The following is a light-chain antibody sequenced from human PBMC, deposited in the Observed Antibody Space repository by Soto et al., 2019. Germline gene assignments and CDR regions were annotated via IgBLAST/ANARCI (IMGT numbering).Light chain of an antibody. V-gene: IGLV2-14*03. CDR2: DVT. CDR3: ASFTRSVTGV. CDR1: SSDVGGYNY. Sequence: QSALTQPASVSGSPGQSITISCAGTSSDVGGYNYVSWYQQHPGKVPRLIISDVTKRPSGVSDRFSGSKSGNTASLTISGLQAEDEADYYCASFTRSVTGVFGGGTQLTVL. J-gene: IGLJ2*01.